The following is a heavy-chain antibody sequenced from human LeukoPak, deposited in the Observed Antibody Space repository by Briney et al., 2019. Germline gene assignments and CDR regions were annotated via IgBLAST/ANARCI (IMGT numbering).Heavy chain of an antibody. CDR1: GFTVSSNY. Sequence: GGSLRLSCAASGFTVSSNYMSWVRQAPGKGLEWVSVIYSGGSTYYADSVKGRFTISRDNSKNTLYLQMNSLRAEDTAVYYCAKDLSYSSGYPRGYWGQGTLVTVSS. J-gene: IGHJ4*02. V-gene: IGHV3-66*01. CDR2: IYSGGST. CDR3: AKDLSYSSGYPRGY. D-gene: IGHD3-22*01.